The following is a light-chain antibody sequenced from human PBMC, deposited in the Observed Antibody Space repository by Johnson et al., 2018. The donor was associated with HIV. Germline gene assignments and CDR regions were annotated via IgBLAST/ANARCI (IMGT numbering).Light chain of an antibody. J-gene: IGLJ1*01. CDR3: GTWDSSLSAGQGV. CDR1: SSNIGNNY. V-gene: IGLV1-51*02. Sequence: HSVLTQPPSVSAAPGQKVTISCSGSSSNIGNNYVSWYQQLPGTAPKLLIYENNKRPSGIPDRSSGSKSGTSATLGITGLQTGDEADYYCGTWDSSLSAGQGVFGTGTKVTVL. CDR2: ENN.